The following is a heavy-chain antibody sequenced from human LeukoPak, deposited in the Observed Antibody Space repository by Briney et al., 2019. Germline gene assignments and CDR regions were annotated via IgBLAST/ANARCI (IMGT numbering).Heavy chain of an antibody. J-gene: IGHJ6*02. CDR1: GGTFSSYA. Sequence: GASVKVSCKASGGTFSSYAISWVQQAPGQGLEWMGGIIPIFGTANYAQKFQGRVTITADESTSTAYMELSSLRSEDTAVCYCARVGGYSYGPGGPANYYYYYGMDVWGQGTTVTVSS. CDR3: ARVGGYSYGPGGPANYYYYYGMDV. D-gene: IGHD5-18*01. CDR2: IIPIFGTA. V-gene: IGHV1-69*13.